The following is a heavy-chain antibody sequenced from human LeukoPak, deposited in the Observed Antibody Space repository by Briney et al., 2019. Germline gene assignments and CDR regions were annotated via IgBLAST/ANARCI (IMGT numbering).Heavy chain of an antibody. J-gene: IGHJ4*02. CDR3: ATYLRGYFDY. Sequence: GASLQISCKGSGYCFTSYWIGWVRQLPGKGLEWMGIIYPGDPDTRYSPSFRGQVTISADKSISTAYLQWSSLKASDTAMYYCATYLRGYFDYWGQGTLVTVSS. D-gene: IGHD2-15*01. V-gene: IGHV5-51*01. CDR1: GYCFTSYW. CDR2: IYPGDPDT.